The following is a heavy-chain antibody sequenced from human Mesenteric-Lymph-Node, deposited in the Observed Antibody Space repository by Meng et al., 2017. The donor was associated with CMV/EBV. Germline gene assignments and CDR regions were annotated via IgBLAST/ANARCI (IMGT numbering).Heavy chain of an antibody. V-gene: IGHV1-18*01. D-gene: IGHD3-16*01. CDR3: ARDRLMGRDVWGSPTPLGY. J-gene: IGHJ4*02. CDR1: GYSFITYG. Sequence: ASVKVSCKASGYSFITYGIAWVRQAPGQGLEWMGWISAKNGKTNYAERLQARVTMTTDTATNTAYMELRSLRSDDTAVYFCARDRLMGRDVWGSPTPLGYWGQGTPVTVSS. CDR2: ISAKNGKT.